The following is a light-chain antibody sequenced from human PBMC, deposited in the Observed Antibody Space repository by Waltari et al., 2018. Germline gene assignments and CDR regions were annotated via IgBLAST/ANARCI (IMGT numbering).Light chain of an antibody. CDR3: VTWVDSLSGAL. CDR2: RNS. V-gene: IGLV1-47*01. CDR1: STNIGINY. Sequence: QSVLTQPPSASGTPGQRVTISCSGSSTNIGINYVYWYQQLPGTAPELPIHRNSPRPAGVPDRFPGSKSGTSAYLAILELRSEDEADYYCVTWVDSLSGALFGGGTQLTVL. J-gene: IGLJ7*01.